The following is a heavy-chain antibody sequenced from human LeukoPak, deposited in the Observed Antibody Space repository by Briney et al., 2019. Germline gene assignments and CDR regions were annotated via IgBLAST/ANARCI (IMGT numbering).Heavy chain of an antibody. J-gene: IGHJ4*02. CDR3: ARAGGPGTVDY. V-gene: IGHV3-7*01. Sequence: PGGSLRLSCAASGFTFSSYWMSWVRQAPGKGLEWVANIKQDGSEKYYVDSVEGRFTISRDNAENSLYLQMNNLRVEDTAGYYCARAGGPGTVDYWGQGTLVTVSS. CDR2: IKQDGSEK. D-gene: IGHD6-13*01. CDR1: GFTFSSYW.